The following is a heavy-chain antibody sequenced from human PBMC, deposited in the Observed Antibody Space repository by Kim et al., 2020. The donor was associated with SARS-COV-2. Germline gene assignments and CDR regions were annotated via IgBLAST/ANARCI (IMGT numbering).Heavy chain of an antibody. CDR1: GYTFTSYA. Sequence: ASVKVSCKASGYTFTSYAMHWVRQAPGQRLEWMGWINAGNGNTKYSQKFQGRVTITRDTSASTAYMELSSLRSEDTAVYYCARDRVTTGANWFDPWGQGTLVTVSS. D-gene: IGHD4-17*01. V-gene: IGHV1-3*01. J-gene: IGHJ5*02. CDR2: INAGNGNT. CDR3: ARDRVTTGANWFDP.